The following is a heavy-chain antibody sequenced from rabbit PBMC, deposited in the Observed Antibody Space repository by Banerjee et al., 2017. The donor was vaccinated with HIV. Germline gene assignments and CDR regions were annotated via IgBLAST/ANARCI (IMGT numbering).Heavy chain of an antibody. Sequence: QSLEESGGDLVKPGASLTLTCTASGSDISDYAITWVRQAPGKGLEWIASIYGGSRDITYYASWAKGRLTISKSSSTTVSLQMTSLTAADTATYFCARDTGSSFSSYGMDLWGPGTLVTVS. CDR2: IYGGSRDIT. D-gene: IGHD8-1*01. J-gene: IGHJ6*01. V-gene: IGHV1S40*01. CDR1: GSDISDYA. CDR3: ARDTGSSFSSYGMDL.